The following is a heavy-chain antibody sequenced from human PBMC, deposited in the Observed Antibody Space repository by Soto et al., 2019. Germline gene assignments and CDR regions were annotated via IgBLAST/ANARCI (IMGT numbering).Heavy chain of an antibody. D-gene: IGHD6-19*01. CDR3: AKVLTDDNGWYHFDS. Sequence: EVQLLESGGGLVQPGGSLRLSCVTSGFTFSSCTMNWVRQAPGQGLEWVSSVRRSGAYYADSVKGRFTISRDNSRSTLYLQMDSLRAEDTAVYYCAKVLTDDNGWYHFDSWGQGTLVPVSS. CDR2: VRRSGA. J-gene: IGHJ4*02. CDR1: GFTFSSCT. V-gene: IGHV3-23*01.